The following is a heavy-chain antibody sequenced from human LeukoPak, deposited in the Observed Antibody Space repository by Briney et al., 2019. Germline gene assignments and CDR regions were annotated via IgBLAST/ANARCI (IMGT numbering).Heavy chain of an antibody. V-gene: IGHV3-21*01. D-gene: IGHD3-22*01. Sequence: KSGGSLRLSCAASGFTFSSYSMNWVRQAPGKGLEWVSSISSSSSYIYYADSVKGRFTISRDNAKNSLYLQMNSLRAEDTAVYYCARDRYYYDSSGSGNDYWGQGTLVTVSS. CDR2: ISSSSSYI. CDR3: ARDRYYYDSSGSGNDY. CDR1: GFTFSSYS. J-gene: IGHJ4*02.